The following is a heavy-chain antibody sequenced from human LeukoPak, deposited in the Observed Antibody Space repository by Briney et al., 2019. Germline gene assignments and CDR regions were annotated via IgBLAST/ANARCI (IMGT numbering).Heavy chain of an antibody. CDR3: ARGGDSSGWYQWGDDY. D-gene: IGHD6-19*01. Sequence: GASVKVSCKASGYTFTSYYMHWVRQAPGQGLEWMGIINPSGGSTSYAQKFQGRVTMTRDTSTSTVYMELSSLRPEDTAVYYCARGGDSSGWYQWGDDYWGQGTLVTVSS. CDR2: INPSGGST. J-gene: IGHJ4*02. CDR1: GYTFTSYY. V-gene: IGHV1-46*01.